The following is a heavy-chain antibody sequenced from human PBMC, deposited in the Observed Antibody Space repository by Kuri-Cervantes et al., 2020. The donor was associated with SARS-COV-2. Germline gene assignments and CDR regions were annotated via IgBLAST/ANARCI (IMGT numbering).Heavy chain of an antibody. CDR3: ARWFEGGGNCSSTSCYRSRCPAYYYYYMDV. J-gene: IGHJ6*03. CDR2: ISYDGSNK. CDR1: GFTFSSYA. V-gene: IGHV3-30-3*01. Sequence: GESLKISCAASGFTFSSYAMHWVRQAPGKGLEWVAVISYDGSNKYYADSVKGRFTISRDNSKNTLYLQMNSLRAEDTAVYYCARWFEGGGNCSSTSCYRSRCPAYYYYYMDVWGKGTTVTVSS. D-gene: IGHD2-2*02.